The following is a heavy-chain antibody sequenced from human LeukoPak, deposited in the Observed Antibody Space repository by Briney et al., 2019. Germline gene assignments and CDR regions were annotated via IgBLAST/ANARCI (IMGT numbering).Heavy chain of an antibody. D-gene: IGHD6-19*01. Sequence: SETLSLTCAVYGGSFSGYYWSWIRQPPGKGLEWIGEINHSGSTNYNPSLKSRVTISVDTSKNQFSLRLSSVTAADTDVYYCARVLEGSSGQHWYFDLWGRGTLVTVSS. CDR2: INHSGST. J-gene: IGHJ2*01. CDR3: ARVLEGSSGQHWYFDL. V-gene: IGHV4-34*01. CDR1: GGSFSGYY.